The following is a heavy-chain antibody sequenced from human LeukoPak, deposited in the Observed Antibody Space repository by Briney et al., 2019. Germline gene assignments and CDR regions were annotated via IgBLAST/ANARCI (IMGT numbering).Heavy chain of an antibody. J-gene: IGHJ6*02. D-gene: IGHD3-22*01. Sequence: GGSLRLSCAASGFTFSSYWMNWARQAPGKGLEWVASINHNGNANYYVDSVKGRFTISRDNAKNSLYLQMSNLRAEDTAVYCARDDSSGYYWNGMDVWGQGTTVTVSS. CDR1: GFTFSSYW. CDR3: ARDDSSGYYWNGMDV. V-gene: IGHV3-7*03. CDR2: INHNGNAN.